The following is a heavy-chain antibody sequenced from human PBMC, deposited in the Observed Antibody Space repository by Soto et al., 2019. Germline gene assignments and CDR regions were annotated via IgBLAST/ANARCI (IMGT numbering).Heavy chain of an antibody. CDR3: ARLPRDCSKTSCYYADH. V-gene: IGHV5-51*01. D-gene: IGHD3-22*01. CDR2: MYPGDSDT. Sequence: GESLKISCRGSGYDFNTNWFGWVRQLPGRGLEWVGIMYPGDSDTRLHPSLQGHVTLSADVTVSTAFLQWRTLKTSDSGMYFCARLPRDCSKTSCYYADHWGQGTSVTVSS. J-gene: IGHJ4*02. CDR1: GYDFNTNW.